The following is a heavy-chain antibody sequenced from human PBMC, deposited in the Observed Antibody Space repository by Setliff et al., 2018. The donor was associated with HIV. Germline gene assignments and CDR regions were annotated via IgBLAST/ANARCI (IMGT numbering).Heavy chain of an antibody. J-gene: IGHJ4*02. CDR1: GGFISSSSYY. D-gene: IGHD3-10*01. Sequence: SETLSLTCTVSGGFISSSSYYWGWIRQPPGKGLEWIGSIFNDGRAYYNPSLKSRITIPMDTSTNQFSLKLSSVTAADTAVYFCARHFPSISLFFGDPGPFDRWGQGALVTVPQ. V-gene: IGHV4-39*01. CDR3: ARHFPSISLFFGDPGPFDR. CDR2: IFNDGRA.